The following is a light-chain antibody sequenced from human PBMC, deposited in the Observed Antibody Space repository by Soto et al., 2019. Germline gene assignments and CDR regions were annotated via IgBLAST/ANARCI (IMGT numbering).Light chain of an antibody. J-gene: IGLJ2*01. Sequence: QAVVTQEPSLTVSPGGTVTLTCASSTGAVTSGYYPSWFQQKPGQAPRALIYSTSNKHYWTPARFSGSLLGGKAALTLSGVQPEVEAEYYCLLYYGGARVFGGGTKLTVL. V-gene: IGLV7-43*01. CDR1: TGAVTSGYY. CDR2: STS. CDR3: LLYYGGARV.